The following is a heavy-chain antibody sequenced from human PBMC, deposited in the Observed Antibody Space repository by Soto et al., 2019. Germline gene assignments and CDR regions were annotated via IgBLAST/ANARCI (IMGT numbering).Heavy chain of an antibody. V-gene: IGHV4-34*01. CDR2: INHSGST. J-gene: IGHJ6*02. Sequence: KTSETLSLTCAAYGGSFSGYYWSWIRQPPGKGLEWIGEINHSGSTNYNPSLQSRVTISVDTSKNQFSLKLSSATAADTAVYYCAAGKKEKAYYYYGMDVWGQGTTVTVSS. CDR3: AAGKKEKAYYYYGMDV. CDR1: GGSFSGYY.